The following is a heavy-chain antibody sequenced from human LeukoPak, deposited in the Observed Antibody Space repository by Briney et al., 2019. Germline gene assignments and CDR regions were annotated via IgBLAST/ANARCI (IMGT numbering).Heavy chain of an antibody. D-gene: IGHD3-3*01. J-gene: IGHJ4*02. CDR1: GGSISTFY. V-gene: IGHV4-59*08. CDR3: ARHGPLYDIWSAQFYFDY. CDR2: IYYSGTT. Sequence: SETLSLTCTVSGGSISTFYWSWIRQRPGKGLEWLGYIYYSGTTNYNPSLKSRVTISVDMSKSQFSLTLSSVTAADTALYYCARHGPLYDIWSAQFYFDYWGQGTLVAVSS.